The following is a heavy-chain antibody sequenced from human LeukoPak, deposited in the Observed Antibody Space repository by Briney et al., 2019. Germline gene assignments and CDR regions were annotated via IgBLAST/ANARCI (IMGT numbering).Heavy chain of an antibody. Sequence: SVKVSCKASGGTFSSYAISWVRQAPGQGLEWIGGIIPIFGTANYAQKFQGRVTITADESTSTAYMELSSLRSEDTAVYYCARVSIPPPDYYYYYMDVWGKGTTVTVSS. V-gene: IGHV1-69*13. CDR3: ARVSIPPPDYYYYYMDV. J-gene: IGHJ6*03. CDR1: GGTFSSYA. D-gene: IGHD6-6*01. CDR2: IIPIFGTA.